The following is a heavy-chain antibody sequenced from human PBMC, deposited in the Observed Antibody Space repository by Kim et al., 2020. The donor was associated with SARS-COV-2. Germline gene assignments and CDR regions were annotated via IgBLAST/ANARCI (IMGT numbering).Heavy chain of an antibody. V-gene: IGHV3-23*01. CDR3: ATLDDIVVVVAATSSFDY. J-gene: IGHJ4*02. Sequence: KGRFTISRDNSMNTLYLQMNSLRAEDTAVYYCATLDDIVVVVAATSSFDYWGQGTLVTVSS. D-gene: IGHD2-15*01.